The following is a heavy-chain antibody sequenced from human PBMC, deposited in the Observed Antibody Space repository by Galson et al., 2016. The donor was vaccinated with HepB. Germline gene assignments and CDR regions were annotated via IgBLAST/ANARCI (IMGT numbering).Heavy chain of an antibody. D-gene: IGHD4-17*01. Sequence: SLRLSCAASGFTFRNAWMSWVRQAPGKGLEWVSYISGSSGTIYYKDSVKGRCTISRDNAKNTLFLQMIGLRAEDTAVYYCARGRDYGDNFFDSWGQGTQVTVSS. CDR2: ISGSSGTI. J-gene: IGHJ4*02. CDR1: GFTFRNAW. V-gene: IGHV3-48*04. CDR3: ARGRDYGDNFFDS.